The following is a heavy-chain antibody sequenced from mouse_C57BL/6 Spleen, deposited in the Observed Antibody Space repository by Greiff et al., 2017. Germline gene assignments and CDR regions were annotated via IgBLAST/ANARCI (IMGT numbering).Heavy chain of an antibody. J-gene: IGHJ2*01. V-gene: IGHV1-26*01. Sequence: VQLQQSGPELVKPGASVKISCKASGYTFTDYYMNWVKQSHGKSLEWIGDINPNNGGTSYNQKFKGKATLTVDKSSSTAYMELRSLTSEGSAVYYCARGSNYRIAYWGQGTTLTVSS. CDR2: INPNNGGT. CDR1: GYTFTDYY. CDR3: ARGSNYRIAY. D-gene: IGHD2-5*01.